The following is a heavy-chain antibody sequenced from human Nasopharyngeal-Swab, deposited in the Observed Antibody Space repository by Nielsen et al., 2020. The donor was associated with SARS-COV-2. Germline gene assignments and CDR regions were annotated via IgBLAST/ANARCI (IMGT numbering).Heavy chain of an antibody. D-gene: IGHD2-2*01. Sequence: ASVKVSCKVSGYSLTELSMHWVRQTPGKGLEWMGGFDHEDHKTIYAQKFQGRLTVTEDTSTDTGYMELRSLTSEDTAVYFCAVVLIVLEPGRVDWFDPWGQGTLVTVSS. V-gene: IGHV1-24*01. J-gene: IGHJ5*02. CDR1: GYSLTELS. CDR3: AVVLIVLEPGRVDWFDP. CDR2: FDHEDHKT.